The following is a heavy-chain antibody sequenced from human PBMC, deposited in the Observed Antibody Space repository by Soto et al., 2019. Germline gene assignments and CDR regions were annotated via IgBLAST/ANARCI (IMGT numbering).Heavy chain of an antibody. V-gene: IGHV3-9*01. CDR2: ISWNSGSI. Sequence: PHGALRLSCAASGFTFDDYAMHWVRQAPGKGLEWVSGISWNSGSIGYADSVKGRFTISRDNAKNSLYLQMNSLRAEDTALYYCAKDYYDSRAAPGDYWGKGTRVTSPQ. CDR1: GFTFDDYA. J-gene: IGHJ4*02. CDR3: AKDYYDSRAAPGDY. D-gene: IGHD3-22*01.